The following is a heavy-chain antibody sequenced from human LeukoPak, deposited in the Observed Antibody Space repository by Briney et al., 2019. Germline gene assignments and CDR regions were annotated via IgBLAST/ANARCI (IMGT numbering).Heavy chain of an antibody. V-gene: IGHV3-23*01. J-gene: IGHJ1*01. D-gene: IGHD3-22*01. CDR2: ISSGGGNT. Sequence: RGSLRLSCAASGFTFSSYAMTCVRRAPGKGLEWVSTISSGGGNTYYADSVKGRFTISRDNSRNLLYLQMDSLRAEDTALYYCAKGLFDSSGYYYAEYFQHWGQGTLVTVST. CDR3: AKGLFDSSGYYYAEYFQH. CDR1: GFTFSSYA.